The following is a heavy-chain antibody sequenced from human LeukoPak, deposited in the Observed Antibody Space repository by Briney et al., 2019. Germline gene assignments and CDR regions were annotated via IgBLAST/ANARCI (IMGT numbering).Heavy chain of an antibody. CDR3: ARGPLAVAGNDY. CDR2: IYSGGST. CDR1: GFTVSSNY. V-gene: IGHV3-66*01. D-gene: IGHD6-19*01. Sequence: PGGSLRLSCAASGFTVSSNYMSWVRRAPGKGLEWVSVIYSGGSTYYADSVKGRFTISRDNSKNTLYLQMNSLRAEDTAVYYCARGPLAVAGNDYWGQGTLVTVSS. J-gene: IGHJ4*02.